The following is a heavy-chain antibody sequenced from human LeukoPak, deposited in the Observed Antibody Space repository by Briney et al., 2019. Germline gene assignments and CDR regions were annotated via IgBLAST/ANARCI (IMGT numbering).Heavy chain of an antibody. J-gene: IGHJ3*02. CDR3: AREGSSHDYGDYVDAFDI. D-gene: IGHD4-17*01. CDR2: NYYSGST. V-gene: IGHV4-59*01. Sequence: PSETLSLTCTVSGGSISSYYWSWIRQPPGKGLEWIGYNYYSGSTNYNPSLKGRVTISVDTSKNQFSLKLSPVTAADTAVYYCAREGSSHDYGDYVDAFDIWGQGSMVTVSS. CDR1: GGSISSYY.